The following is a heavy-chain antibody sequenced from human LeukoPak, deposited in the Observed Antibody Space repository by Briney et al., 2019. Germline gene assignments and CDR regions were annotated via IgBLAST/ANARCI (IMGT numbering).Heavy chain of an antibody. V-gene: IGHV3-9*01. CDR1: GFTFSSYE. D-gene: IGHD4-23*01. CDR3: AKDRFGGPDGLFDP. CDR2: ISWNSGSI. Sequence: PGGSLRLSCAASGFTFSSYEMNWVRQAPGKGLEWVSGISWNSGSIGYADSVKGRFTISRDNAKNSLYLQMNSLRAEDTALYYCAKDRFGGPDGLFDPWGQGTLVTVSS. J-gene: IGHJ5*02.